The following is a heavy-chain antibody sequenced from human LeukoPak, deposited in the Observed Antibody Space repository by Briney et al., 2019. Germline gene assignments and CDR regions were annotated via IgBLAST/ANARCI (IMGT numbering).Heavy chain of an antibody. D-gene: IGHD3-22*01. Sequence: GGSLRLSCAASGFTFSSYAMHWVRQAPGKGLEWVAVISYDGSNKYYADSVKGRFTISRDNSKNTLYLQMNSLRAEDTAVYYCASQYDSSGYYYVYYFDYWGQGTLVTVSS. CDR3: ASQYDSSGYYYVYYFDY. J-gene: IGHJ4*02. CDR1: GFTFSSYA. V-gene: IGHV3-30*01. CDR2: ISYDGSNK.